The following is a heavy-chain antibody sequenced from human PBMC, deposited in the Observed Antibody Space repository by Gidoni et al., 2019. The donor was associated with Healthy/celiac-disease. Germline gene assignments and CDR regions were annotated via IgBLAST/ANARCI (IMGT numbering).Heavy chain of an antibody. CDR3: ARGGMEDDFWSGYPNRYYYYGMDV. CDR2: IYYSGST. CDR1: GGSISSYY. J-gene: IGHJ6*02. V-gene: IGHV4-59*01. D-gene: IGHD3-3*01. Sequence: QVQLQESGPGLVKPSETLSLTCTVSGGSISSYYWIWIRQPPGKGLEWIGYIYYSGSTNYNPSLKSRGTIAVDTSKNQFSLKLSSVTAADTAVYYCARGGMEDDFWSGYPNRYYYYGMDVWGQGTTVTVSS.